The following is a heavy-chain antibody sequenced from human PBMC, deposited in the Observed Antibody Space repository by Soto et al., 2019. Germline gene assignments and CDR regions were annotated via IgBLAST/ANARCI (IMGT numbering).Heavy chain of an antibody. D-gene: IGHD6-6*01. CDR1: GGSISSYY. J-gene: IGHJ3*02. CDR2: IYYSGST. Sequence: QVRLQESGPGLVKPSETLSLTCTVSGGSISSYYWSWIRQPPGKGLEWIGYIYYSGSTNYNPSLKSRVTISVDTSKNQFSLKLSSVTAADTAVYYCARGGSMALVDAFDIWGQGTMVTVSS. CDR3: ARGGSMALVDAFDI. V-gene: IGHV4-59*08.